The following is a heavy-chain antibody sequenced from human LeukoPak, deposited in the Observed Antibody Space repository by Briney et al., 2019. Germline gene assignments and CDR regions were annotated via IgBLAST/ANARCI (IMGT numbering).Heavy chain of an antibody. CDR1: GGSISSTNW. J-gene: IGHJ4*02. D-gene: IGHD6-19*01. CDR3: ARGESSGWLDY. V-gene: IGHV4-4*02. Sequence: SETLSLTCAVSGGSISSTNWWSWVRQPPGKGLEWIGEIYHTGSTNYNPSLKSRVTISADKSQNHFSLILRSVTAADTAVYYCARGESSGWLDYWGQGTLVTVSS. CDR2: IYHTGST.